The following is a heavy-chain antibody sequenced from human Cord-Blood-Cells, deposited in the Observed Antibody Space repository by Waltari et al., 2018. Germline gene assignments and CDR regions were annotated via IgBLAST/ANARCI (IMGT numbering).Heavy chain of an antibody. D-gene: IGHD3-3*01. CDR2: INHSGST. Sequence: QVQLQQWGAGLLKPSETLSLTCAVYGGSFSGYYWSWIRQLPGKGLEWIGEINHSGSTNYNPSLKSRVTISVDTSKNQFSLKLSSVTAADTAVYYCARYYDFWSGDAFDIWGQGTMVTVSS. J-gene: IGHJ3*02. V-gene: IGHV4-34*01. CDR3: ARYYDFWSGDAFDI. CDR1: GGSFSGYY.